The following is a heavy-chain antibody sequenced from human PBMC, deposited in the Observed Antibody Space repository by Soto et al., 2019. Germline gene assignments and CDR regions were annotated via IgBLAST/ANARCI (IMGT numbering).Heavy chain of an antibody. J-gene: IGHJ4*02. V-gene: IGHV4-4*02. Sequence: PSETLSLTCAVSGGSISSSNWWSWVRQPPGKGLEWIGEIYHSGSTNYNPSLKSRVTISVDKSKNQFSLKLSSVTAADTAVYYCARAASFYYDNTGYYHFDYWGQGSLVTVSS. CDR3: ARAASFYYDNTGYYHFDY. D-gene: IGHD3-22*01. CDR2: IYHSGST. CDR1: GGSISSSNW.